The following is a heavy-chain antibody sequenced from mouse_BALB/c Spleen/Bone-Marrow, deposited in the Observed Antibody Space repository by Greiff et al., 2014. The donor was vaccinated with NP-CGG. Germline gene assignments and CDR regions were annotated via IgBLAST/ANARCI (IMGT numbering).Heavy chain of an antibody. CDR2: IWSGGST. J-gene: IGHJ2*01. CDR1: GFSLTIYG. V-gene: IGHV2-4*02. Sequence: VKLVESGPGLVQPSQSLSITCTVSGFSLTIYGIHWVRQPPGKGLEWLGVIWSGGSTDYNAAFMSRLSISKDNSKSQVFFKMNSLQADDTAIYYCARNLDYDYDFDYWGQGTPLTVSS. CDR3: ARNLDYDYDFDY. D-gene: IGHD2-4*01.